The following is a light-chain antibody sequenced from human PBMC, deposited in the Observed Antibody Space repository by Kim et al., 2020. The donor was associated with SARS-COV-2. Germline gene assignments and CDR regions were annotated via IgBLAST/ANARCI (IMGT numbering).Light chain of an antibody. Sequence: EILLTQSPDTLSLSPGERATLSCRASQSLRTTDIAWYQQRPGQAPRLLIHRSSTRATGVPDRFSGSGSGTDFTLTIRRLEPEDFAVYYCQQLGGPPLTFGGGTKVEIK. J-gene: IGKJ4*01. CDR3: QQLGGPPLT. CDR2: RSS. V-gene: IGKV3-20*01. CDR1: QSLRTTD.